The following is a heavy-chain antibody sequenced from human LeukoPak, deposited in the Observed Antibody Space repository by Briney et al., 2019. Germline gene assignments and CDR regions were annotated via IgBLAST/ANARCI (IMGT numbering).Heavy chain of an antibody. V-gene: IGHV1-69*06. CDR2: IIPIFGTA. CDR1: GGTFSCYA. D-gene: IGHD2-2*01. CDR3: ARGGCSSTSCYGDFDY. J-gene: IGHJ4*02. Sequence: SVKVSCKASGGTFSCYAISWVRQAPGQGLEWMGGIIPIFGTANYAQKFQGRVTITADKSTSTAYMELSSLRSEDTAVYYCARGGCSSTSCYGDFDYWGQGTLVTVSS.